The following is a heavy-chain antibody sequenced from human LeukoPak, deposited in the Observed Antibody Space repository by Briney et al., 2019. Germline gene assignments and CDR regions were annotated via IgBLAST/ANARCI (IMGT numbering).Heavy chain of an antibody. CDR1: GGSISSSSYY. J-gene: IGHJ4*02. D-gene: IGHD6-13*01. V-gene: IGHV4-39*01. CDR2: IYYSGST. Sequence: SETLSLTCTVPGGSISSSSYYWGWIRQPPGKGLEWIGSIYYSGSTYYNPSLKSRVTISVDTSKNQFSLKLSSVTAADTAVYYCARRPRAAAGTGLFGYWGQGTLVTVSS. CDR3: ARRPRAAAGTGLFGY.